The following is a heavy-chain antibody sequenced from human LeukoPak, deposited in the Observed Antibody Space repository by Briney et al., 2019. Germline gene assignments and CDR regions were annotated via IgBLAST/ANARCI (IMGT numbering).Heavy chain of an antibody. J-gene: IGHJ6*03. Sequence: GGSLRLSCAASGFTFSSYAMSWVRQAPGKGLEWVSAISGSGGSKYYADSVKGRFTISRDNSKNTLYLQMNSLRAEDTAVYYCAKGARPTEYYYYYYRDVWAKGPTVTVSS. V-gene: IGHV3-23*01. CDR1: GFTFSSYA. CDR3: AKGARPTEYYYYYYRDV. D-gene: IGHD6-6*01. CDR2: ISGSGGSK.